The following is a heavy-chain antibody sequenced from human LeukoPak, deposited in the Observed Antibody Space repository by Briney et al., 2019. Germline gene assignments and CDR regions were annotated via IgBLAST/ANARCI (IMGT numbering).Heavy chain of an antibody. J-gene: IGHJ4*02. V-gene: IGHV4-59*01. D-gene: IGHD6-19*01. Sequence: SETLSLTCTVSGGSISSYYWSWIRQPPGKGLEWIGYIYYSGSTNYNPSLKSRVTISVDTSKNQFSLKLSSVAAADTAVYYCARELAVARRGFDYWGQGTLVTVSS. CDR2: IYYSGST. CDR1: GGSISSYY. CDR3: ARELAVARRGFDY.